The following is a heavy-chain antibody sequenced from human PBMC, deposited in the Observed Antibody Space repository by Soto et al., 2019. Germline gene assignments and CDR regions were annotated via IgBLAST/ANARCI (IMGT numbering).Heavy chain of an antibody. CDR2: TYYTGST. D-gene: IGHD6-19*01. CDR3: ARGGWSHDS. V-gene: IGHV4-59*01. J-gene: IGHJ4*02. CDR1: GGSMTNNY. Sequence: QVQLQESGPGLVKPSETLSLTCTVSGGSMTNNYWTWMRQPRGKGLEWIGYTYYTGSTNYNPSLVSRVTISVDTSKNQCSLHLKSVTAADTGVYYCARGGWSHDSWGRGTLVTVSS.